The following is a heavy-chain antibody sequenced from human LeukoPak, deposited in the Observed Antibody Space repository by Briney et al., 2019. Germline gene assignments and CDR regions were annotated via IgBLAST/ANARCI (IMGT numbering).Heavy chain of an antibody. CDR3: ARESRNIAVAGTTPDNDY. J-gene: IGHJ4*02. CDR2: ISAYNGNT. Sequence: ASVKVSCKASGYTFTSYGISWVRQAPGQGLEWMGWISAYNGNTNYAQKLQGRVTMTTDTSTSTAYMELRSLRSDVTAVYYCARESRNIAVAGTTPDNDYWGQGTLVTVSS. D-gene: IGHD6-19*01. CDR1: GYTFTSYG. V-gene: IGHV1-18*01.